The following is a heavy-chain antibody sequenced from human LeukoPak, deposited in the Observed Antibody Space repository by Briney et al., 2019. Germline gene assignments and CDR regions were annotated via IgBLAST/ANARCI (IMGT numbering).Heavy chain of an antibody. CDR3: AREKPSRIAVADPHFDY. J-gene: IGHJ4*02. CDR1: GGSISSYY. CDR2: IYYSGST. D-gene: IGHD6-19*01. Sequence: PSETLSLTCTVSGGSISSYYWSWIRQPPGKGLEWIGYIYYSGSTNYNPSLKSRVTISVDTSKNQFSLKLGSVTAADTAVYYCAREKPSRIAVADPHFDYWGQGTLVTVSS. V-gene: IGHV4-59*01.